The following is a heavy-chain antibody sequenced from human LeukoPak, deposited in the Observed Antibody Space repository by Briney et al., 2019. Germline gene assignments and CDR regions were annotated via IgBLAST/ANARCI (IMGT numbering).Heavy chain of an antibody. CDR3: ARGPYRSSSSRFFDY. CDR2: IYYSGST. J-gene: IGHJ4*02. V-gene: IGHV4-59*11. CDR1: GGSISSHY. Sequence: SETLSLTCTVSGGSISSHYWSWIRQPPGKGLEWIGYIYYSGSTNYNPSLKSRVTISVDTSKNQFSLKLSSVTAADTAAYYCARGPYRSSSSRFFDYWGQGTLVTVSS. D-gene: IGHD6-6*01.